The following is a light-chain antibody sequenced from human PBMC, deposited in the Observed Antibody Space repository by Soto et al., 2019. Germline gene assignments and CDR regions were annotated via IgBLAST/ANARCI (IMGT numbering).Light chain of an antibody. V-gene: IGLV1-44*01. CDR1: GSSIGTNT. CDR2: GDN. CDR3: GAWDGSLNNVL. Sequence: QSVLTQPPSASGTPGQRVTISCSGSGSSIGTNTVNWYRQLPGTAPKLLIYGDNQRPSGVPDRFSGSKSGTSASLAISGLQSEDEAEYYCGAWDGSLNNVLFGGGTQLTVL. J-gene: IGLJ2*01.